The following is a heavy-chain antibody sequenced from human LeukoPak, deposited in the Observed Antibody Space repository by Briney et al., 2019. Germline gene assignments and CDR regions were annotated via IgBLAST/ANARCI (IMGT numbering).Heavy chain of an antibody. D-gene: IGHD6-19*01. V-gene: IGHV4-59*01. J-gene: IGHJ4*02. Sequence: SETLSLTCTVSGGSISSYYWGWIRQPPGKGLEWIGNIYYTGSTNYNPSLKSRVTISVDTSKNQFSLKLSSVTAADTAVYYCARAFSSGWYPYSIGGLWFDYWGQGTLVTVSS. CDR2: IYYTGST. CDR3: ARAFSSGWYPYSIGGLWFDY. CDR1: GGSISSYY.